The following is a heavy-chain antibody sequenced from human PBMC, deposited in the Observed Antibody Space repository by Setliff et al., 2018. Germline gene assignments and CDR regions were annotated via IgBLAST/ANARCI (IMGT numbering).Heavy chain of an antibody. J-gene: IGHJ5*02. Sequence: ASVKVSCKASGYTFTSHYMHWVRQAPGLGLEWMGTINPSSGRTSYAQKFQGRVTMTRDTSTSTAYMELSRLRSDDTAVYYCARVAPHYYDSSGTNWFDPWGQGTPVTVSS. V-gene: IGHV1-46*01. D-gene: IGHD3-22*01. CDR2: INPSSGRT. CDR3: ARVAPHYYDSSGTNWFDP. CDR1: GYTFTSHY.